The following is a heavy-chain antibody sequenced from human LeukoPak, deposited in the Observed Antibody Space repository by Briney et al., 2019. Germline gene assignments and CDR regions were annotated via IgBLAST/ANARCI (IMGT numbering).Heavy chain of an antibody. D-gene: IGHD2-15*01. V-gene: IGHV4-59*01. CDR2: IYYSGST. Sequence: SETLSLTCTVSGGSIGSYYWSWIRQPPGKGLEWIGYIYYSGSTNYNPSLKSRVTISVDTSKNQFSLKLSSVTAADTAVYYCARAAVAHDYWGQGTLVTVSS. CDR1: GGSIGSYY. J-gene: IGHJ4*02. CDR3: ARAAVAHDY.